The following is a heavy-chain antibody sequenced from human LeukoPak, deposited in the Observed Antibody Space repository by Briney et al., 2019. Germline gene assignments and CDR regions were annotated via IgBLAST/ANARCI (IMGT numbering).Heavy chain of an antibody. V-gene: IGHV3-11*04. J-gene: IGHJ6*03. CDR2: ISSSGSTI. Sequence: GGSLRLSCAASGFTFSDYYMSWIRQAPGKGLEWVSYISSSGSTIYYADSVKGRFTISRDNAKNSLYLQMNSLRAEDTAVYYCASRSGDYYYYMDVWGKGTTVTVSS. CDR3: ASRSGDYYYYMDV. CDR1: GFTFSDYY. D-gene: IGHD5-12*01.